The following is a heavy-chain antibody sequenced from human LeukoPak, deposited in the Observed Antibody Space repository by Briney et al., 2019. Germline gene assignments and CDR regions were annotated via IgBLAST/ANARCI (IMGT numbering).Heavy chain of an antibody. CDR2: IYYSGST. D-gene: IGHD6-19*01. J-gene: IGHJ4*02. CDR1: GGSISSSSYY. V-gene: IGHV4-39*01. CDR3: ARHARMYSSGRYPYYFDY. Sequence: SETLSLTCTVSGGSISSSSYYWGWIRQPPGKGLEWIGSIYYSGSTYYNPSLKSRVTISVDTSKNQFSLKLSSVTAADTAVYYCARHARMYSSGRYPYYFDYWGQGTLVTVSS.